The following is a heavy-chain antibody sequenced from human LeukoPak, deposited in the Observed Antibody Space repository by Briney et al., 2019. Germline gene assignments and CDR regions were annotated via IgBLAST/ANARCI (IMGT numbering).Heavy chain of an antibody. V-gene: IGHV4-4*07. D-gene: IGHD3-22*01. J-gene: IGHJ4*02. CDR3: AREEYDSGGYYLLY. CDR1: GGSISSNY. Sequence: PSETLSLTCTVSGGSISSNYWSWIRQPAGKGLEWIGRIYISGSTNYNPSLKSRVTMSVDTSKNQFSLKLSSVPAAHTAVYSCAREEYDSGGYYLLYWGQGTLVTVSS. CDR2: IYISGST.